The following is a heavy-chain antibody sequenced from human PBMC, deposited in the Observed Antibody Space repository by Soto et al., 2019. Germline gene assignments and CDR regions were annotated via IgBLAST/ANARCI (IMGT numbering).Heavy chain of an antibody. Sequence: QLQLQESGPGLVKPSETLSLTCTVSGGSISSSSYYWGWIRQPPGKGLEWIGSIYYSGSTYYNPSLKSRVTISVDTSKNQFSLKLSSVTAADTAVYYCARHRIAAAETVIDYWGQGTLVTVSS. CDR3: ARHRIAAAETVIDY. D-gene: IGHD6-13*01. CDR1: GGSISSSSYY. CDR2: IYYSGST. J-gene: IGHJ4*02. V-gene: IGHV4-39*01.